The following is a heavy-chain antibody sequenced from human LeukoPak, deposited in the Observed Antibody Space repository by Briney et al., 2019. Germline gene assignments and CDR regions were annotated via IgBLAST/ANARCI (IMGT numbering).Heavy chain of an antibody. CDR3: TRVGYIDEGIDY. Sequence: GESLRLSCTTSGFNFNNAWMNWVRQAPGKGLEWVANIKQDGSKKSYVDSVKGRFTISRDNAKNSLYLQMNSLRAEDTAIYYCTRVGYIDEGIDYWGQGTLVTVSS. CDR1: GFNFNNAW. CDR2: IKQDGSKK. J-gene: IGHJ4*02. V-gene: IGHV3-7*04. D-gene: IGHD5-24*01.